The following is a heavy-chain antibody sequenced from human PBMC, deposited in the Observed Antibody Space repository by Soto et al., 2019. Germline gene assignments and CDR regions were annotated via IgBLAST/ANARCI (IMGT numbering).Heavy chain of an antibody. J-gene: IGHJ5*02. CDR2: MNPNSGNT. V-gene: IGHV1-8*01. Sequence: GASVKVSCKASGYTFTSYDINWVRQATGQGLEWMGWMNPNSGNTGYAQKFQGRVTMTRNTSISTAYMELSSLRSEDTAVYYCARAYSHTIFGVVPDTKYEDNLFDPLGQGTLVTVSS. CDR3: ARAYSHTIFGVVPDTKYEDNLFDP. D-gene: IGHD3-3*01. CDR1: GYTFTSYD.